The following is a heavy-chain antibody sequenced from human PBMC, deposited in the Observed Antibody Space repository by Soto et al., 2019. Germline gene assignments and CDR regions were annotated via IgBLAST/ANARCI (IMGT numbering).Heavy chain of an antibody. J-gene: IGHJ4*02. D-gene: IGHD6-13*01. CDR1: GGSVSSGSYY. CDR3: ARQRVAAAQYHFDY. Sequence: QVQLQESGPGLVKPSETLSLTCTVSGGSVSSGSYYWSWIRQPPGKGLEWIGYINDSGSTNCNPSLKSRVTISVDTSKNQFSLKLSSVTAADTAVYYCARQRVAAAQYHFDYWGQGILVTVSS. V-gene: IGHV4-61*01. CDR2: INDSGST.